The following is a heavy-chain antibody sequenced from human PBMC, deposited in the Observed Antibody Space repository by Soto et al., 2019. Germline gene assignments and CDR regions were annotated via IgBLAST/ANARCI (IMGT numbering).Heavy chain of an antibody. Sequence: QVQLVQSGAEVKKPGASVKVSCKASGYTFTSYDINCVRQATGQGLEWMGWMNANSGNTGYAQKFQGRVTMTRNTSISTAYKELSSLRTEDTAVYYCARGLEVAGKYYYYLDVWGKGTTVTVSS. CDR2: MNANSGNT. CDR3: ARGLEVAGKYYYYLDV. V-gene: IGHV1-8*01. CDR1: GYTFTSYD. J-gene: IGHJ6*03. D-gene: IGHD6-19*01.